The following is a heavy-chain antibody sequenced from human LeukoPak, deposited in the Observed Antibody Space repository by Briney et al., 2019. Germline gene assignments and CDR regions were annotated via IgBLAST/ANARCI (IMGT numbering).Heavy chain of an antibody. D-gene: IGHD3-16*01. Sequence: GGSLRLSCAATGFTFSSHSMNWVRRAPGMGLEWVSYISSGSATIYYADSVKGRFTISRDNAKNSLYLQMSGLRDEDTAVYYCASGSYGQFDYWGQGTLVTVSS. CDR1: GFTFSSHS. J-gene: IGHJ4*02. CDR3: ASGSYGQFDY. CDR2: ISSGSATI. V-gene: IGHV3-48*02.